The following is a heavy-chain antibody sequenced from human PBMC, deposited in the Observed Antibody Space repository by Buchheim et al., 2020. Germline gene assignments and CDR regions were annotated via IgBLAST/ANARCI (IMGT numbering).Heavy chain of an antibody. CDR1: GGSISSGDYY. V-gene: IGHV4-30-4*01. J-gene: IGHJ4*02. Sequence: QVQLQESGPGLVKPSQTLSLTCTVSGGSISSGDYYWSWIRQPPGKGLEWIGYIYYSGDTYYNPSLKIRLTMSVDTAQNSISLKLSSVTAADTAVYYCARGNSYGIDSWGQGTL. CDR3: ARGNSYGIDS. D-gene: IGHD5-18*01. CDR2: IYYSGDT.